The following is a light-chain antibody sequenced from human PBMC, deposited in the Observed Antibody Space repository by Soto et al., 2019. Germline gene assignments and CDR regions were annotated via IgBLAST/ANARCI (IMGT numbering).Light chain of an antibody. J-gene: IGLJ3*02. V-gene: IGLV2-14*01. CDR2: EVS. CDR1: SSDVGGYNY. Sequence: QSALTQPASVSGSPGQSITISCTGTSSDVGGYNYVSWYQQHPGKAPKLMIYEVSNRPSGVSNRFSGSKSGNTASLTISGLPAEDEADYYCSSYTSSSTRVLGGGTKLTVL. CDR3: SSYTSSSTRV.